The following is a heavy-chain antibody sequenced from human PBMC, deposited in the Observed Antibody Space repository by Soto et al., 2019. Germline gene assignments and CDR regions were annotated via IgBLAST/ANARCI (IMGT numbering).Heavy chain of an antibody. Sequence: GGSLRLSCAASGFTFSSYGMHWVRQAPGKGLEWVAVIWYDGSNKYYADSVKGRFTISRDNSKNTLYLQMNSLRAEDTAVYYCARDHRSPRIGLDYWGQGTLVTVSS. CDR2: IWYDGSNK. D-gene: IGHD2-15*01. CDR1: GFTFSSYG. V-gene: IGHV3-33*01. J-gene: IGHJ4*02. CDR3: ARDHRSPRIGLDY.